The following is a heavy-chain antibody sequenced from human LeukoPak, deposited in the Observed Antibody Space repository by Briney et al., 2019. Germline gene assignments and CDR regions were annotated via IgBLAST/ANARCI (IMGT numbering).Heavy chain of an antibody. CDR3: ATVPLWFEELLFYSFDY. D-gene: IGHD3-10*01. Sequence: ASVKVSCKASGYTFTSYGISWVRQAPGQGLEWMGWISAYNGNTNYAQKLQGRVTMTTDTSTSTAYMELRGLRSDDTAVYYCATVPLWFEELLFYSFDYWGQGTLVTVSS. CDR2: ISAYNGNT. V-gene: IGHV1-18*01. J-gene: IGHJ4*02. CDR1: GYTFTSYG.